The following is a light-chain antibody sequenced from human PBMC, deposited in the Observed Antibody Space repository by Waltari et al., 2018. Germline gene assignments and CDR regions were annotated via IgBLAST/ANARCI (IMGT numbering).Light chain of an antibody. CDR3: QQFDISPHT. CDR1: QSVRSNY. V-gene: IGKV3-20*01. Sequence: EIVLTQSPGPLSSSPGERATLSCRASQSVRSNYLAWYQQKPGQAPSLLIYGASRRATDIPDRFSGTGSGTDFTLTISGLEPEDFAVYYCQQFDISPHTFGQGTKVEIK. J-gene: IGKJ1*01. CDR2: GAS.